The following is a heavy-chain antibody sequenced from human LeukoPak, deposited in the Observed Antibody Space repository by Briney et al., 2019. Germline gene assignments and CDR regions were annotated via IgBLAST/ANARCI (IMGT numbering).Heavy chain of an antibody. CDR2: INPNSGGT. Sequence: ASVKVSCKASGYTFTGYYMHWVRQAPGQGLEWMGWINPNSGGTSYAQKFQGRVTMTRDTSISTAYMELSRLRSDDTAVYYCARDIGGSGSYSDWGQGTLVTVSS. CDR3: ARDIGGSGSYSD. D-gene: IGHD3-10*01. V-gene: IGHV1-2*02. CDR1: GYTFTGYY. J-gene: IGHJ4*02.